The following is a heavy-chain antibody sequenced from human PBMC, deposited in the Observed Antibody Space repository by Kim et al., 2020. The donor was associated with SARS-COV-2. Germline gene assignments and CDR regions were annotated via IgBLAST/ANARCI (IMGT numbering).Heavy chain of an antibody. Sequence: GGSLRLSCAASGFTFSGYWMHWVRQVPGKGLEWVSRIFGEGGHTTYADFVKGRFTTSRDNARNTLYLQMDSLRAEDTAVYYCARAGEYYYDNGGYPHWGQGTLVTVSS. J-gene: IGHJ4*02. CDR3: ARAGEYYYDNGGYPH. CDR2: IFGEGGHT. V-gene: IGHV3-74*01. CDR1: GFTFSGYW. D-gene: IGHD3-22*01.